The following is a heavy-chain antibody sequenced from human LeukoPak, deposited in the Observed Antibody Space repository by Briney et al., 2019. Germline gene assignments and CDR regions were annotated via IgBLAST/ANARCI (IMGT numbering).Heavy chain of an antibody. Sequence: SETLSLTCTVSGGSISSGDYYWSWIRQPQGQGLEWIGYIYYSGSTYYNPSLKSRVTISVDTSKNQFSLKLSSVTAADTAVYYCARHGYSYGWSHAFDIWGQGTMVTVSS. CDR1: GGSISSGDYY. CDR3: ARHGYSYGWSHAFDI. J-gene: IGHJ3*02. CDR2: IYYSGST. V-gene: IGHV4-30-4*08. D-gene: IGHD5-18*01.